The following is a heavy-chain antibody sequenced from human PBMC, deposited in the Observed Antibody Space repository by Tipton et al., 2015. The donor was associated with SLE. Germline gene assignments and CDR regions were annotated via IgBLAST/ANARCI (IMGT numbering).Heavy chain of an antibody. J-gene: IGHJ4*02. CDR1: GDSFSAYF. Sequence: TLSLTCAVYGDSFSAYFWSWIRQLPGKGLEWIGYTYYTGSTNYNPSLKSRVTISVDSSKNQFSLKLSSVTAADTAVYYCARGGLGKGVGDYWGQGSLVTVSS. CDR3: ARGGLGKGVGDY. D-gene: IGHD3/OR15-3a*01. V-gene: IGHV4-59*12. CDR2: TYYTGST.